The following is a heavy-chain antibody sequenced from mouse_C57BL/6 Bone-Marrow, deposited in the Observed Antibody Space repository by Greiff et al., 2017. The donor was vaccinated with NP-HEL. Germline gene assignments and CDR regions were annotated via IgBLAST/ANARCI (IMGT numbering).Heavy chain of an antibody. Sequence: VKLMESGAELARPGASVKLSCKASGYTFTSYGISWVKQRTGQGLEWIGEIYPRSGNTYYNEKFKGKATLTADKSSSTAYMELRSLTSEDSAVYFCASYYYGSRGVAYWGQGTLVTVSA. V-gene: IGHV1-81*01. CDR1: GYTFTSYG. CDR3: ASYYYGSRGVAY. J-gene: IGHJ3*01. CDR2: IYPRSGNT. D-gene: IGHD1-1*01.